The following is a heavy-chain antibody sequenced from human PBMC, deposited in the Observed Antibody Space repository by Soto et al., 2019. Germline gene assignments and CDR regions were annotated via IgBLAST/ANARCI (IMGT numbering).Heavy chain of an antibody. J-gene: IGHJ1*01. V-gene: IGHV1-18*04. Sequence: QVQLVQSGAEVKKPGASVKVSCKASGYTFTSYGISWVRQAPGQGLEWMGWISAYNGNTNYAQKLQGRVTMTTDTXXXXXXXELRSXXXXXXXXXXCARDDYXXXXXXXXWGQ. CDR1: GYTFTSYG. CDR3: ARDDYXXXXXXXX. CDR2: ISAYNGNT. D-gene: IGHD4-17*01.